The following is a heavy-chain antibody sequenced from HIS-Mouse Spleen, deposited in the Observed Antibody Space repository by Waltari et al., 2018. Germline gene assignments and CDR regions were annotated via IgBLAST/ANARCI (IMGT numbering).Heavy chain of an antibody. CDR1: GGSISSSSYY. Sequence: QLQLQESGPGLVKPSETLSLTCTVSGGSISSSSYYWGWIRQPPGKGLEGIGSIYYSGSPSSNPSLKIRVTRSVDTSRNQFSLKLSSVTAADTAVYYCAREIPYSSSWYDWYFDLWGRGTLVTVSS. CDR2: IYYSGSP. D-gene: IGHD6-13*01. J-gene: IGHJ2*01. CDR3: AREIPYSSSWYDWYFDL. V-gene: IGHV4-39*07.